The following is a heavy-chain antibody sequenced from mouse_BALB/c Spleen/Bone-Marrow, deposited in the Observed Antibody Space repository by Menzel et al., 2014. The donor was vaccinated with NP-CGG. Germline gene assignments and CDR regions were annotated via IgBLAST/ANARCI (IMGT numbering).Heavy chain of an antibody. CDR2: ISYDGSN. CDR1: GYSITSGYY. Sequence: ESGPGLVKPSQSLSLTCSVTGYSITSGYYWNWIRQFPGNKLEWMGYISYDGSNNYNPSLKNRISITRDTSKNQFVLKLNSVTTEDTATYYGARGYDYDYAVDYWGQGTSVPVSS. CDR3: ARGYDYDYAVDY. D-gene: IGHD2-4*01. J-gene: IGHJ4*01. V-gene: IGHV3-6*02.